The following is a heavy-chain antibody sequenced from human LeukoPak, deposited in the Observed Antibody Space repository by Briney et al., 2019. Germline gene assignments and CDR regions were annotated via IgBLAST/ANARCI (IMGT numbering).Heavy chain of an antibody. Sequence: ASVKVSCKASGYTFTGYYMHWVRQAPGQGLEWMGWINPNSGGTNYAQKFQGRVTMTRDTSISTAYMELSRLRSDDTAVYYCARDGSGSYYPTRYYYYYMDVWGKGTTVTISS. J-gene: IGHJ6*03. CDR1: GYTFTGYY. D-gene: IGHD3-10*01. CDR3: ARDGSGSYYPTRYYYYYMDV. CDR2: INPNSGGT. V-gene: IGHV1-2*02.